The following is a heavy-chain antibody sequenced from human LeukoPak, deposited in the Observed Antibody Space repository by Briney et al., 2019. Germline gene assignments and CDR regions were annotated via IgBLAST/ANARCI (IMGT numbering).Heavy chain of an antibody. D-gene: IGHD2/OR15-2a*01. Sequence: PGKSLRLSCVASGLTFSSLAMDWVRQAPGKGLKWVGDISYDGTYASYAGSARGRFTNSRDNSKNTLYLQMNSLRTEDTAVYYCATESSLSNWGLGTLVTVSS. CDR3: ATESSLSN. CDR2: ISYDGTYA. V-gene: IGHV3-30*04. J-gene: IGHJ4*02. CDR1: GLTFSSLA.